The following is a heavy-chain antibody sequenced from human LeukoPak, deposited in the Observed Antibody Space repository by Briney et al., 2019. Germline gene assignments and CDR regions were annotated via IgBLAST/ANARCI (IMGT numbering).Heavy chain of an antibody. V-gene: IGHV3-21*01. Sequence: PGGSLTLSCAASGFTFSSYSMNWVRQAPGKGLEWVSSISSSSSYIYYADSVKGRFTISRDNAKYSLYLQMNSLRAEDTAVYYCARDYYGSGSPYRDAFDIRGQGTMVTVSS. CDR3: ARDYYGSGSPYRDAFDI. D-gene: IGHD3-10*01. CDR2: ISSSSSYI. J-gene: IGHJ3*02. CDR1: GFTFSSYS.